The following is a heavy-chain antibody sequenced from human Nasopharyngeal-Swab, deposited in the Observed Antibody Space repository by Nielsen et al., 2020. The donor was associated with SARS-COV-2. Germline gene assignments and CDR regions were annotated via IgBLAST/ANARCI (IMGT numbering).Heavy chain of an antibody. V-gene: IGHV4-30-4*01. CDR1: GGAISSGDYY. CDR3: AREKYCSSTSCYAWAPYNWFDP. J-gene: IGHJ5*02. Sequence: SETRSLTCTVSGGAISSGDYYWNWIRQPPGKGLEWIGYIYYSGSTYYNPSLKSRVTISVDTSKNQLSLKLSSVTAADTAVYYCAREKYCSSTSCYAWAPYNWFDPWGQGTLVTVSS. CDR2: IYYSGST. D-gene: IGHD2-2*01.